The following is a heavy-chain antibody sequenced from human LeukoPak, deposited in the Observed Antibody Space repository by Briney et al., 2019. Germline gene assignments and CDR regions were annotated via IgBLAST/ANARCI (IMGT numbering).Heavy chain of an antibody. J-gene: IGHJ4*02. Sequence: PGRSLRLSCAASGFTFSTYGMHWVRQAPGKGLEWVAVISYNGDTTYYADPLKGRFTVSRDNSKNTLFLQMNSLRPEDTAVYYCAKEITMYTSAWYFESWGQGALVTVSS. CDR3: AKEITMYTSAWYFES. CDR1: GFTFSTYG. D-gene: IGHD6-19*01. CDR2: ISYNGDTT. V-gene: IGHV3-30*18.